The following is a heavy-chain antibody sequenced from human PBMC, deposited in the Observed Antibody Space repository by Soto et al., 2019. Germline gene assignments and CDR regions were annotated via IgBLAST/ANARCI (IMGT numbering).Heavy chain of an antibody. CDR3: ARVNIAVAGPFDY. Sequence: EVQLVESGGGLVQPGGSLRLSCSASGFTFSSYSMNWVRQAPGKGLEWVSYISSSSSTIYYADSVKGRFTISRDNAKNSLYLQMNSLRDEDTAVYYCARVNIAVAGPFDYWGQGTLVTVSS. J-gene: IGHJ4*02. V-gene: IGHV3-48*02. CDR1: GFTFSSYS. D-gene: IGHD6-19*01. CDR2: ISSSSSTI.